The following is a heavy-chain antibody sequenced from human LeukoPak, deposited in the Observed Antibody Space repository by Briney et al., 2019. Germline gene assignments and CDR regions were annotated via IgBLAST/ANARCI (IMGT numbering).Heavy chain of an antibody. D-gene: IGHD3-10*01. CDR3: ASCRGSRGVRNDAFDI. Sequence: GASVKVSCKASGYTFTGYYMHWVRQAPGQGLEWMGWINPNSGGTNYAQKFQGRVTMTRDTSISTAYMELSRLRSDDTAVYYCASCRGSRGVRNDAFDIWGQGTMVTVSS. V-gene: IGHV1-2*02. J-gene: IGHJ3*02. CDR1: GYTFTGYY. CDR2: INPNSGGT.